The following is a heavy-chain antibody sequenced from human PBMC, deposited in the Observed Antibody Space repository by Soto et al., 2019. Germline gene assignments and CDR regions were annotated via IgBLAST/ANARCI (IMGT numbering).Heavy chain of an antibody. CDR1: GFTFSGYY. D-gene: IGHD2-15*01. CDR2: ISSSGSTI. V-gene: IGHV3-11*01. J-gene: IGHJ6*02. CDR3: ASCSGVSKGLHYYYYGMDV. Sequence: PGGSLRLSCAASGFTFSGYYMSWIRQAPGKGLVWVSYISSSGSTIYYADSVKGRFTISRDNAKNSLYLQMNSLRAEDTAVYYCASCSGVSKGLHYYYYGMDVWGQGTTVTVSS.